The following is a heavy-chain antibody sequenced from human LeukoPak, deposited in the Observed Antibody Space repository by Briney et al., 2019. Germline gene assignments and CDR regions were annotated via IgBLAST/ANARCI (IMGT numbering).Heavy chain of an antibody. V-gene: IGHV3-23*01. J-gene: IGHJ5*02. D-gene: IGHD6-13*01. CDR1: GFTFSSYA. CDR3: AKDRIAASVRWFDP. Sequence: GGSLRLSCAASGFTFSSYAMGWVRQAPGKGLEWVSAISGSGGSTYYADSVKGRFTISRDNSKNTLYLQMNSLRAEDTAVYYCAKDRIAASVRWFDPWGQGTLVTVSS. CDR2: ISGSGGST.